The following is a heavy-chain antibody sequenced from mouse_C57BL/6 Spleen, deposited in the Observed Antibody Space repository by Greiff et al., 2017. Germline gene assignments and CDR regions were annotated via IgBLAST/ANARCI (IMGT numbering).Heavy chain of an antibody. D-gene: IGHD2-3*01. CDR1: GYTFTDYE. J-gene: IGHJ2*01. Sequence: VNVVESGAELVRPGASVTLSCKASGYTFTDYEMHWVKQTPVHGLEWIGAIDPETGGTAYNQKFKGKAILTADKSSSTAYMELRSLTSEDSAVYYCTRWDGYYFDYWGQGTTLTVSS. V-gene: IGHV1-15*01. CDR3: TRWDGYYFDY. CDR2: IDPETGGT.